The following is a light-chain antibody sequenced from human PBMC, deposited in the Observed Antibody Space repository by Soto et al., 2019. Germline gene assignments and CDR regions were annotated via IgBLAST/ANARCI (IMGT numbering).Light chain of an antibody. Sequence: QSALTQPPSVSAAPGQKVTISCSGGYSNIAINFVSWYQHLPGTAPKLLIFDDNKRPSGIPDRFSASKSGTSATLGIAGLQTGDEADYYCGTWDSSLSVEVFGGGTKLTVL. CDR1: YSNIAINF. CDR2: DDN. J-gene: IGLJ2*01. CDR3: GTWDSSLSVEV. V-gene: IGLV1-51*01.